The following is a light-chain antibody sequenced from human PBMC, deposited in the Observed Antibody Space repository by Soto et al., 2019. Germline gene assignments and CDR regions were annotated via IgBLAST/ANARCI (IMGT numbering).Light chain of an antibody. CDR1: SSDIGAYNY. V-gene: IGLV2-14*01. Sequence: QSVLTQPASVSGSPGQSITISCTGSSSDIGAYNYVSWFQQYPGKAPKLIISEVSNRPSGVSNRFSGSKSGTAASLTISGLQTEDGADYYCQSYDKRLTAYVFGTGTKVTVL. CDR2: EVS. CDR3: QSYDKRLTAYV. J-gene: IGLJ1*01.